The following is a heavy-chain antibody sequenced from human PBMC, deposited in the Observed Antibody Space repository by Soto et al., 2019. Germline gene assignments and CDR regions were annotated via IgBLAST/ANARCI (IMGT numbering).Heavy chain of an antibody. CDR3: ASVAMVRGVIPYYYGMDV. J-gene: IGHJ6*02. CDR1: GGSISSSSYY. Sequence: SETLSLTCTVSGGSISSSSYYWGWIRQPPGKGLEWIGSIYYSGSTYYNPSLKSRVTISVDTSKNQFSLKLSSVTAADTAVYYFASVAMVRGVIPYYYGMDVWGQGTTVT. D-gene: IGHD3-10*01. CDR2: IYYSGST. V-gene: IGHV4-39*01.